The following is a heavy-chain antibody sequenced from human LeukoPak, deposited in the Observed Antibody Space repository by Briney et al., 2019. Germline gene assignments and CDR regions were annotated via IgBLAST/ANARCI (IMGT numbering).Heavy chain of an antibody. J-gene: IGHJ3*02. V-gene: IGHV4-34*01. Sequence: PSGPLSLTCAVYGGSFSGYYWSWIRQPPGKGLEWIRAITHSGSTNYNPSLKSRVTISVDTSKNQSSLKLSSVVAADTAVYYCAKFITMIVGARPQVAFDIWGQGTMVTVS. CDR2: ITHSGST. D-gene: IGHD3-22*01. CDR3: AKFITMIVGARPQVAFDI. CDR1: GGSFSGYY.